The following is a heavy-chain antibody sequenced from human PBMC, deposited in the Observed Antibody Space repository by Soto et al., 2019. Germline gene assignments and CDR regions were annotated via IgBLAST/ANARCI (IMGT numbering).Heavy chain of an antibody. V-gene: IGHV4-30-2*01. CDR3: ARVALGYCSSTSCYGGWFDP. Sequence: SETLSLTCAVSGGSISSGGYSWSWIRQPPGKGLEWIGYIYHSGSTYYNPSLKSRVTISVDRSKNQFSLKLSSVTAADTAVYYCARVALGYCSSTSCYGGWFDPWGQGTLVT. D-gene: IGHD2-2*01. J-gene: IGHJ5*02. CDR2: IYHSGST. CDR1: GGSISSGGYS.